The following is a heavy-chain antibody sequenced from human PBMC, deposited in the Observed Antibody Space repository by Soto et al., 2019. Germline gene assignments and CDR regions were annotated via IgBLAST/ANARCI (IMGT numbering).Heavy chain of an antibody. Sequence: SETLSLTCTVSGGSISSYYWSWIRQPPGKGLEWIGYIYYSGSTNYNPSLKSRVTISVDTSKNQFSLKLSSVTAADTAVYYCARALTEYGDYQYWGQGTLVTVSS. CDR2: IYYSGST. CDR3: ARALTEYGDYQY. CDR1: GGSISSYY. V-gene: IGHV4-59*01. D-gene: IGHD4-17*01. J-gene: IGHJ4*02.